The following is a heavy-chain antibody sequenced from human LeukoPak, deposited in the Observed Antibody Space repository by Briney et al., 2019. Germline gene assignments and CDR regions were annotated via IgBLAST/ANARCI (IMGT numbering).Heavy chain of an antibody. V-gene: IGHV4-4*02. CDR3: ARVEYFDYIWGSYKY. J-gene: IGHJ4*02. D-gene: IGHD3-16*01. Sequence: SGTLSLTCAVSGGSISSSYWWSWVRQPPGKGLEWIGEIYHSGSTNYNPSLKSRVTVSVDKSKNQFSLKLGSVTAADTAVYYCARVEYFDYIWGSYKYWGQGTLVTASS. CDR1: GGSISSSYW. CDR2: IYHSGST.